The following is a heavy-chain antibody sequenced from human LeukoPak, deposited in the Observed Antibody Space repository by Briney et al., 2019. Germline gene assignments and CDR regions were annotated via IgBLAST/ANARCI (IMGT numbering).Heavy chain of an antibody. J-gene: IGHJ5*02. CDR1: GYTFIRYG. V-gene: IGHV1-69*04. D-gene: IGHD6-19*01. CDR3: ARGHSSGTNWFDP. CDR2: IIPILGIA. Sequence: SVKVSCKASGYTFIRYGISWMRQAPGQGLEWMGRIIPILGIANYAQKFQGRVTITADKSTSTAYMELSSLRSEDTAVYYCARGHSSGTNWFDPWGQGTLVTVSS.